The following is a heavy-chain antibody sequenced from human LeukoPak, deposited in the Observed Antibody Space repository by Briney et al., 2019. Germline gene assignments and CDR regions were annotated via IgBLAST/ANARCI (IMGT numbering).Heavy chain of an antibody. CDR2: INARGDT. V-gene: IGHV4-34*01. D-gene: IGHD2-2*01. CDR1: GWSFNESY. Sequence: KPSETLSLTRAVYGWSFNESYWNWIRQPPGKGLEWFGEINARGDTNYNPSLKSRVTISVDTSKKQFSLRLTSVIAADTALYYCARGQVRAARGYNWFDPWGQGTLVTVSS. J-gene: IGHJ5*02. CDR3: ARGQVRAARGYNWFDP.